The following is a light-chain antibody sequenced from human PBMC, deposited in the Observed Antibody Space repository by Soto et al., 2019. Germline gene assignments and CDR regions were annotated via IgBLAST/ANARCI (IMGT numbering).Light chain of an antibody. CDR3: MQSTQLPVT. Sequence: DIVMTQTPLSLSVTPGQPASISCKSSQSLLHSDGKTYFYWFLQQPGQPPQLLLWEVSNRFSGVQDRFSGSGSGTDFTLKISRVEAEDVGIYYCMQSTQLPVTFGPGTKVDIK. CDR2: EVS. V-gene: IGKV2D-29*01. J-gene: IGKJ3*01. CDR1: QSLLHSDGKTY.